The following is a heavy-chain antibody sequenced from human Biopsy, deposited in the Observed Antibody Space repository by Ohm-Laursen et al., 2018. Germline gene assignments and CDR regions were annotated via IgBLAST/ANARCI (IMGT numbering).Heavy chain of an antibody. J-gene: IGHJ3*02. CDR3: ARGTGRYYVYGAFDI. Sequence: SETLSLTCIVSGDSINNYYWSWIRQPAGKGLEWIGRIYTSGSPNYSLSLESRVTMSVDTSKNQFSLNLRSVTAADTAVYYCARGTGRYYVYGAFDIWGQGTVVTVSS. D-gene: IGHD1-26*01. V-gene: IGHV4-4*07. CDR1: GDSINNYY. CDR2: IYTSGSP.